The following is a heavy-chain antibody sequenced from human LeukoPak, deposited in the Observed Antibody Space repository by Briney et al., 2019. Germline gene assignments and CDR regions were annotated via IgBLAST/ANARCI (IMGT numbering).Heavy chain of an antibody. CDR1: GFAFSKYA. CDR2: ISYSGASS. Sequence: GGSPRLSCAASGFAFSKYAMNWVRQVPGKGLEWVSGISYSGASSYYGDSVKGRFIISRDNSKHTLYLQMSSLRVEDTAVYYCAKDSTILGVVNPYYFDLWGQGTLVTVSS. D-gene: IGHD3-3*01. CDR3: AKDSTILGVVNPYYFDL. J-gene: IGHJ4*02. V-gene: IGHV3-23*01.